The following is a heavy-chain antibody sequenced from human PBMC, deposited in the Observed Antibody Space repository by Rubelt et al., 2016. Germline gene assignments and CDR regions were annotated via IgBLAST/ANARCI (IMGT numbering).Heavy chain of an antibody. CDR2: FFHDGST. J-gene: IGHJ4*02. CDR1: GYSINNGYY. Sequence: QVQLQESGPGLVKPSETLSLTCTVSGYSINNGYYWGWIRQPPGKGLEWIASFFHDGSTKYNPSLKSRVTISKAGSKKQFSLNLSSVTAADTAVYYCARPTGASSASGSFLVWGQGTLVTVSS. CDR3: ARPTGASSASGSFLV. D-gene: IGHD3-10*01. V-gene: IGHV4-38-2*02.